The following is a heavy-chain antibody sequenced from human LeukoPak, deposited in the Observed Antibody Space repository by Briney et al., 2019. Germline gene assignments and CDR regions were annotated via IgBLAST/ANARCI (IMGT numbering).Heavy chain of an antibody. J-gene: IGHJ5*02. Sequence: GGSLRLSCAASGFTFSSYAMSWVRQAPGKGLEWVSAISGSGGSTYYADSVKGRFTISRDNSKNTLYLQMNSLRAEDTAVYYCARAHGSHYSVAVWFAPWGQGTLVTVSS. CDR2: ISGSGGST. V-gene: IGHV3-23*01. CDR3: ARAHGSHYSVAVWFAP. D-gene: IGHD1-26*01. CDR1: GFTFSSYA.